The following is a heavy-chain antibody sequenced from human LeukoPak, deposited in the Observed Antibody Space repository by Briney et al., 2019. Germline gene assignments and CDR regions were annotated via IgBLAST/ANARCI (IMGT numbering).Heavy chain of an antibody. Sequence: SETLSLTCTVSGGSISSGDYYWSWIRQPPGKGLEWIGYIYYSGSTYYNPSLKSRVTISVDTSKNQFSLKLSSVTAADTAVYYCARDHWKYGMDVWGQGTTVTVSS. CDR3: ARDHWKYGMDV. D-gene: IGHD1-1*01. J-gene: IGHJ6*02. V-gene: IGHV4-30-4*02. CDR1: GGSISSGDYY. CDR2: IYYSGST.